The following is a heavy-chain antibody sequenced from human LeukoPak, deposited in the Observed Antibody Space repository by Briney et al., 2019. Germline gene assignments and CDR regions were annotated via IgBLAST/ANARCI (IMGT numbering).Heavy chain of an antibody. J-gene: IGHJ4*02. CDR2: IYHSGST. V-gene: IGHV4-30-2*01. Sequence: SETLSLTCTVSGGSISSGGYYWSWIRQPPGKGLEWIGYIYHSGSTYYNPSLKSRVTISVDRSKNQFSLKLSSVTAADTAVYYCARDKGSEYPVGFDYWGQGTLVTVSS. CDR1: GGSISSGGYY. CDR3: ARDKGSEYPVGFDY. D-gene: IGHD2-2*01.